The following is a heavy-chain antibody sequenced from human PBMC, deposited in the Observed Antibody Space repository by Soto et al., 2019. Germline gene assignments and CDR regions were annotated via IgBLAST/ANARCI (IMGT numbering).Heavy chain of an antibody. V-gene: IGHV3-23*01. D-gene: IGHD2-2*01. CDR1: GFTFSSYA. Sequence: EVQLLESGGGLVQPGGSLRLSCAASGFTFSSYAMSWVRQAPGKGLEWVSAISGSGGSTYYADSVKGRFTISRDNSKNTLYLQMISLRAEDTAVYYCAKLGYIVVVPAAIWFDPWGQGTLVTVSS. CDR3: AKLGYIVVVPAAIWFDP. CDR2: ISGSGGST. J-gene: IGHJ5*02.